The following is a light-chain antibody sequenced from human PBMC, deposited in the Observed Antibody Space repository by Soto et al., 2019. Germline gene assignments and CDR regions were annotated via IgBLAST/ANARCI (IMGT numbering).Light chain of an antibody. V-gene: IGLV2-14*01. Sequence: QSALTRPASVSGAAGQAITISCTGTSSDIGGYKYVSWYQQHPGKAPKLMIYDVSNRPSGVSNRFSGSKSGNTATLTISGLQGEDEAEYYCSSYTGGSTYVFGTGTKVTVL. CDR1: SSDIGGYKY. J-gene: IGLJ1*01. CDR3: SSYTGGSTYV. CDR2: DVS.